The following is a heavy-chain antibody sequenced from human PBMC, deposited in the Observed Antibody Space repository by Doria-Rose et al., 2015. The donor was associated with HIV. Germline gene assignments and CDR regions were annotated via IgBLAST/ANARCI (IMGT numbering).Heavy chain of an antibody. CDR2: IFSDDER. Sequence: SGPVLVKPTETLTLTCTVSGVSLSSPGMGVSWIRQPPGKAQEWLAHIFSDDERSYETSLTSRLTISRGTSKSQVVLTMTDMDPVDTATYYCARIKSSRWYHKYYFDFWGQGTLVIVSA. CDR3: ARIKSSRWYHKYYFDF. V-gene: IGHV2-26*01. D-gene: IGHD6-13*01. CDR1: GVSLSSPGMG. J-gene: IGHJ4*02.